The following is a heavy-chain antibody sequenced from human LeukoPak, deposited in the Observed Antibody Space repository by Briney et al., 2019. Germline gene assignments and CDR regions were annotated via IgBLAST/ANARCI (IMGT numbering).Heavy chain of an antibody. D-gene: IGHD6-19*01. V-gene: IGHV4-39*07. Sequence: PSETLSLTCTVSGGSISSSSYYWGWIRQPPGKGLEWIGSIYYSGSTYYNPSLKSRVTISVDTSKNQFSLKLSSVTAADTAVYYCARVGSGWYGHWYFDLWGRGTLVTVSS. CDR2: IYYSGST. CDR1: GGSISSSSYY. J-gene: IGHJ2*01. CDR3: ARVGSGWYGHWYFDL.